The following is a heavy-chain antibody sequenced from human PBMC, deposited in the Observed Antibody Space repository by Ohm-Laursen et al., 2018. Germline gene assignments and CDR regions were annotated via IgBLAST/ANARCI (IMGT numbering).Heavy chain of an antibody. CDR2: ISAYNGNT. Sequence: ASVKVSCKASGYTFTSYAISWVRQAPGQGLEWMGWISAYNGNTNYAQKLQGRVTMTTDTSTSTAYMELRSLRSDDTAVYYCARDYYDSSGSYMFDYWGQGTLVTVSS. V-gene: IGHV1-18*01. CDR1: GYTFTSYA. CDR3: ARDYYDSSGSYMFDY. J-gene: IGHJ4*02. D-gene: IGHD3-22*01.